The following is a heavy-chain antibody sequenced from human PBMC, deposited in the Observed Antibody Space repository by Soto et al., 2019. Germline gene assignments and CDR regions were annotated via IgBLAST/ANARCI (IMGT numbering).Heavy chain of an antibody. Sequence: QVQLVQSGAEVKKPGASVKVSCKTSGYTFITYYIHWVRQAPGQGLEWMGIINPSGGGTNYAQRFQGRITMTRDTSTSTVCRELSSLISEDTAVYYCARDTVGSSSLSYDAFDIWGQGTMLTFSS. CDR2: INPSGGGT. CDR3: ARDTVGSSSLSYDAFDI. J-gene: IGHJ3*02. CDR1: GYTFITYY. D-gene: IGHD6-6*01. V-gene: IGHV1-46*01.